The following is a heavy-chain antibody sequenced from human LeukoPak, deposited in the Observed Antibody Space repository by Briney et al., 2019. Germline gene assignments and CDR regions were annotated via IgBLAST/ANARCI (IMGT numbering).Heavy chain of an antibody. CDR3: VRDCSGGHCYENQLDY. J-gene: IGHJ4*02. CDR2: INPNSGGT. V-gene: IGHV1-46*01. D-gene: IGHD2-15*01. CDR1: GYTFTSYY. Sequence: ASVKVSCKASGYTFTSYYMHWVRQAPGQGLEWMGIINPNSGGTSYAQKFQGRVTMTRDMSTSTAYMDLNSLRSEDTAVYYCVRDCSGGHCYENQLDYWGQGTLVTVSS.